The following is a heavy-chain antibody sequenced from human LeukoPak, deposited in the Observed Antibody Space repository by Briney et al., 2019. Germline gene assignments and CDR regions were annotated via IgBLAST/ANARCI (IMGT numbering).Heavy chain of an antibody. CDR2: ISAYNGNT. CDR3: AREGTIVVVPAANVYYYYGMDV. V-gene: IGHV1-18*04. Sequence: ASVKVSCKASGYTFTGYYMHWVRQAPGQGLEWMGWISAYNGNTNYAQKLQGRVTMTTDTSTSTAYMELRSLRSDDTAVYYCAREGTIVVVPAANVYYYYGMDVWGKGTTVTVSS. D-gene: IGHD2-2*01. J-gene: IGHJ6*04. CDR1: GYTFTGYY.